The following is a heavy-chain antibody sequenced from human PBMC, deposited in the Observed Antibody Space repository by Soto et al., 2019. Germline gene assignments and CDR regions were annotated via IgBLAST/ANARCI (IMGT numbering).Heavy chain of an antibody. CDR3: ARGRNYYGSGSYYNDYYYYIDV. CDR1: GYTFTSYD. V-gene: IGHV1-8*01. J-gene: IGHJ6*03. D-gene: IGHD3-10*01. Sequence: QVQLVQSGAEVKKPGASVKVSCKASGYTFTSYDINWVRQATGQGLEWMGWMNPNSGNTGYAQKFQGRVTMTRNTSISTAYMELSSLRSEDTAVYYCARGRNYYGSGSYYNDYYYYIDVWGKGTTVTVSS. CDR2: MNPNSGNT.